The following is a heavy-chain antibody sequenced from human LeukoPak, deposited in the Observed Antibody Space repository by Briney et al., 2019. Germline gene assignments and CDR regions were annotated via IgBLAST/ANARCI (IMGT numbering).Heavy chain of an antibody. CDR1: GFTVSSNY. V-gene: IGHV3-66*01. Sequence: PGGSLRLSCAASGFTVSSNYMSWVRQAPGKGLEWVSVIYSGGSTYYADSVKGRFTISRDNSKNTLYLQMNSLRAADTAAYYCAKGSSGDYVAIDYWGQGTLVTVSS. J-gene: IGHJ4*02. CDR3: AKGSSGDYVAIDY. D-gene: IGHD4-17*01. CDR2: IYSGGST.